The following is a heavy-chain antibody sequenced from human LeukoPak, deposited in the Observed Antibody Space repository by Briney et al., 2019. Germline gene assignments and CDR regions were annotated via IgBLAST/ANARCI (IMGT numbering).Heavy chain of an antibody. CDR2: ISSSSSYI. Sequence: GGSLRLSCAASGFTFSSYEMNWVRQAPGKGLEWVSSISSSSSYIYYADSVKGRFTISRDNAKNSLYLQMNSLRAEDTAVYYCARAGYGYYYDSSGRSPADYWGQGTLVTVSS. D-gene: IGHD3-22*01. V-gene: IGHV3-21*01. CDR3: ARAGYGYYYDSSGRSPADY. J-gene: IGHJ4*02. CDR1: GFTFSSYE.